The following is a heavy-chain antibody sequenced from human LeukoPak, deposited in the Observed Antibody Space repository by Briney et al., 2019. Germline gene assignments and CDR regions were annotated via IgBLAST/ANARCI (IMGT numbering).Heavy chain of an antibody. J-gene: IGHJ4*02. D-gene: IGHD6-13*01. CDR2: ISYDGSNK. CDR3: AKDALTERHLSSSTWYPIDQ. CDR1: GFTFSSYG. Sequence: GGSLRLSCAASGFTFSSYGMHWVRQAPGKGLEWVAVISYDGSNKYYADSVKGRFTISRDNSKNTLYLQMNSLRAEDTAVYYCAKDALTERHLSSSTWYPIDQWGQGTLATVSS. V-gene: IGHV3-30*18.